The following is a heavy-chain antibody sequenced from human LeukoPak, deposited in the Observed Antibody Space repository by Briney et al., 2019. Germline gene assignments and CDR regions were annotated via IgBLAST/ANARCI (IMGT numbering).Heavy chain of an antibody. J-gene: IGHJ4*02. CDR2: ISSSSSTI. Sequence: GGSLRLSCAASGFTFSSYSMNWVRQAPGKGLEWVSYISSSSSTIYYADSVKGRFTISRDNAKNSLYLQMNSLRAEDTAVYYCARDKAEMATTEFDYWGQGTLVTVSS. V-gene: IGHV3-48*04. CDR3: ARDKAEMATTEFDY. D-gene: IGHD5-24*01. CDR1: GFTFSSYS.